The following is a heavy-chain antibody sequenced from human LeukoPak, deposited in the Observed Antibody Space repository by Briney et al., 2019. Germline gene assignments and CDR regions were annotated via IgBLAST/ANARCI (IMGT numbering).Heavy chain of an antibody. V-gene: IGHV3-21*01. Sequence: GGSLRLSCAASGFTFSSYSMNWVRQAPGKGLEWVSSISSSSYIYYADSVKGRFTISRDNAKNSLYLQMNSLRAEDTAVYHCARDMSGYSYGYVTGAFDIWGQGTMVTVSS. CDR2: ISSSSYI. CDR1: GFTFSSYS. J-gene: IGHJ3*02. D-gene: IGHD5-18*01. CDR3: ARDMSGYSYGYVTGAFDI.